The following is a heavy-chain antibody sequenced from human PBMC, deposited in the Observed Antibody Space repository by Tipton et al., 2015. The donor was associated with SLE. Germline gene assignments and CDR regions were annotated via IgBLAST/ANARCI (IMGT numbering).Heavy chain of an antibody. Sequence: GSLRLSCLASGFTLSSSEMHWVRQAPGKGPEWVSFISSDHRTIQYAGAVKGRFTVSRDNAKNSLYLQMNSLRVEDTAVYYCARSNDYDILAGKYDCCAMDVWGQGTTVTVSS. CDR2: ISSDHRTI. CDR1: GFTLSSSE. CDR3: ARSNDYDILAGKYDCCAMDV. V-gene: IGHV3-48*03. J-gene: IGHJ6*02. D-gene: IGHD3-9*01.